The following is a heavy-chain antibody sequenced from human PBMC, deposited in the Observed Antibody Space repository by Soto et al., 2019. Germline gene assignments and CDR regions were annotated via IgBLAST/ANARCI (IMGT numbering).Heavy chain of an antibody. CDR3: ASQSSEWLLFAS. J-gene: IGHJ4*02. Sequence: EVQLVESGGGLVQPGGSLRLSCAAPGFTFSSYSMNWVRQAPGKGLEWVSYISSSSSTIYYADSVKGRFTISRDNAKNSVYLQMNSLRAEDTAVYYCASQSSEWLLFASWGQGTLVTVSS. CDR2: ISSSSSTI. D-gene: IGHD5-12*01. V-gene: IGHV3-48*01. CDR1: GFTFSSYS.